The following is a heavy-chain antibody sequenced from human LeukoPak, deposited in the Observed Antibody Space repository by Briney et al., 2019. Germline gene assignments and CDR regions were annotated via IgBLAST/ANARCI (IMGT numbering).Heavy chain of an antibody. J-gene: IGHJ4*02. Sequence: GGSLRLSCAASGFTFSSYSMSWVRQAPGKGLEWVSSISGSGGRIDYADSVKGRFTISRDNSKNTLSLQMNSLTAEDTAVYYCAQNPRLEGWIYFDSWGQGILVTVSS. CDR2: ISGSGGRI. CDR3: AQNPRLEGWIYFDS. V-gene: IGHV3-23*01. CDR1: GFTFSSYS. D-gene: IGHD1-1*01.